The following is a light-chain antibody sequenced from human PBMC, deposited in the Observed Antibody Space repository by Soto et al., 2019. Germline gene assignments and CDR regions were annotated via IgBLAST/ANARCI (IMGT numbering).Light chain of an antibody. J-gene: IGKJ1*01. CDR2: GAF. CDR3: QQYNDWPLT. CDR1: QSVSSN. V-gene: IGKV3-15*01. Sequence: EIVLRQSPATLSLSPGERVTLSCRASQSVSSNLAWYQQKPGQAPSLLIYGAFTRATGIPARFSGTGSGTEFTLTISSLQSEDFALYYCQQYNDWPLTFGQGTKVDIK.